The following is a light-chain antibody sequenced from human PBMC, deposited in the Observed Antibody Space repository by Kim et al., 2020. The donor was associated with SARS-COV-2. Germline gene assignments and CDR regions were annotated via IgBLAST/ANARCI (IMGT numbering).Light chain of an antibody. J-gene: IGKJ5*01. V-gene: IGKV1-39*01. CDR2: AAS. CDR1: QSISSH. CDR3: QQSYYSPIA. Sequence: DIQMTQSPSSLSASVGDRVTITCRASQSISSHLNWYQQKPGKAPKFLIYAASSLQSGVPSRFSGNGSGTDFTLTISSLQPEDFATYYCQQSYYSPIAFGQGTRLEIK.